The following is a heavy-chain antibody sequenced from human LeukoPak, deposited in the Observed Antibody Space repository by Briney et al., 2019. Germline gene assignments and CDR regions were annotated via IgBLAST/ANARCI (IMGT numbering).Heavy chain of an antibody. V-gene: IGHV4-4*07. CDR2: LHNSGST. Sequence: WETLSLTCTVSGDSINTNNHWAWIRQPAGKGLEWIGRLHNSGSTNYNPSLQSRVTISVDTSKNQFSLKMTSATAADTAVHFCARDPLRSSFDPWGQRILVTVSS. CDR3: ARDPLRSSFDP. J-gene: IGHJ5*02. D-gene: IGHD6-13*01. CDR1: GDSINTNN.